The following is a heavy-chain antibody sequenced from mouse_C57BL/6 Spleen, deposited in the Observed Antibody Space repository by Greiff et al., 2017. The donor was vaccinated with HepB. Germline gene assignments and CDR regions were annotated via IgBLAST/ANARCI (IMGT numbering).Heavy chain of an antibody. CDR2: INPNNGGT. Sequence: EVQLQQSGPELVKPGASVKISCKASGYTFTDYYMNWVKQSHGKSLEWIGDINPNNGGTSYNQKFKGKATLTVDKSSSTAYMELRSLTSEDSAVYYCARKIYYDYDGTFDYWGQGTTLTVSS. V-gene: IGHV1-26*01. CDR3: ARKIYYDYDGTFDY. D-gene: IGHD2-4*01. CDR1: GYTFTDYY. J-gene: IGHJ2*01.